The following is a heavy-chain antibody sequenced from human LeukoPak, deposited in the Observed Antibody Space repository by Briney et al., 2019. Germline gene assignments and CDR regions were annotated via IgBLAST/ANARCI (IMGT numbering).Heavy chain of an antibody. D-gene: IGHD6-19*01. Sequence: GKSLRLSCAASGFTFSNYAMHWVRQAPGKGLEWVAVISNDGNNKYYADSVKGRFTISRDNSKNTLYLQMNSLRTEDTAVYSCARPYSSGWYGDFDYWGQGTLVTVSS. V-gene: IGHV3-30-3*01. CDR3: ARPYSSGWYGDFDY. J-gene: IGHJ4*02. CDR2: ISNDGNNK. CDR1: GFTFSNYA.